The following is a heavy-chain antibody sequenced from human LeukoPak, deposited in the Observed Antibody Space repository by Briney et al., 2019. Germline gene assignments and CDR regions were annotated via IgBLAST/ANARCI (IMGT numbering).Heavy chain of an antibody. CDR1: GGSISSGDYY. CDR2: IYYSGST. J-gene: IGHJ1*01. V-gene: IGHV4-30-4*01. D-gene: IGHD4-23*01. Sequence: PSETLSLTCTVSGGSISSGDYYWSWIRQPPGKGLEWIGYIYYSGSTYYNPSLKSRVTISVDTSKNQFSLKLSSVTAADTAVYYCARRDYGGGGKYFQHWGQGTLVTVSS. CDR3: ARRDYGGGGKYFQH.